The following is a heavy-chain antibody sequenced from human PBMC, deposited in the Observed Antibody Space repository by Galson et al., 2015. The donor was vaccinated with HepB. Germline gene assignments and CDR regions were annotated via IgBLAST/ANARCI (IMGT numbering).Heavy chain of an antibody. D-gene: IGHD4-17*01. CDR1: AGTLSTPY. CDR3: AADYGDFDVFDY. Sequence: EPLSLTCGVPAGTLSTPYRRSIRQSPGKGPEWIGEINHSGYPNYHPSLDSRLTISVDTPRNQFSLKLNSVTAADTAVYYCAADYGDFDVFDYWGQGILVTVSS. J-gene: IGHJ4*02. CDR2: INHSGYP. V-gene: IGHV4-34*08.